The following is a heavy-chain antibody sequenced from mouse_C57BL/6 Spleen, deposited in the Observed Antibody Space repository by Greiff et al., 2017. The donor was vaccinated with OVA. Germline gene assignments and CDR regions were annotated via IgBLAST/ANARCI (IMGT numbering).Heavy chain of an antibody. V-gene: IGHV1-7*01. CDR2: INPSSGYT. CDR3: ARSGTIPYWYFDV. CDR1: GYTFTSYW. Sequence: QVQLQQSGAELAKPGASVKLSCKASGYTFTSYWMHWVKQRPGQGLEWIGYINPSSGYTKYNQKFKNKATLTADKSSSTAYMQLSSLTYEDSAVYYCARSGTIPYWYFDVWGTGTTVTVSS. J-gene: IGHJ1*03. D-gene: IGHD4-1*01.